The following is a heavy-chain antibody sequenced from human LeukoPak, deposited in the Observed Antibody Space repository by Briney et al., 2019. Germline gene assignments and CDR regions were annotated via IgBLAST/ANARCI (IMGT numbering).Heavy chain of an antibody. CDR1: GYTFTGYY. V-gene: IGHV1-2*02. D-gene: IGHD3-22*01. CDR3: ARVWISDSSGYFWFDL. J-gene: IGHJ5*02. Sequence: ASVKVSCKASGYTFTGYYMYWVRQAPGQGLEWMGWINPNSGGTNYAQKFQGRVTMTRDTSISTAYMELSRLRSDDTAVYYCARVWISDSSGYFWFDLWGQGTLVTVSS. CDR2: INPNSGGT.